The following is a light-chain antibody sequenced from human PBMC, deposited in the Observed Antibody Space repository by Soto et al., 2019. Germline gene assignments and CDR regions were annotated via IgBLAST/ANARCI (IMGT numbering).Light chain of an antibody. Sequence: QSVLAQPRSVSGSPGQSVAISCTGTSSDVGAYNYVSWYQQHPGKAPKLVIYDVSERPSGVPDRFSGSKSGNTASLTISGLQAEDEADYYCCSYAGGYIFVFGTGTRSPS. J-gene: IGLJ1*01. CDR2: DVS. V-gene: IGLV2-11*01. CDR1: SSDVGAYNY. CDR3: CSYAGGYIFV.